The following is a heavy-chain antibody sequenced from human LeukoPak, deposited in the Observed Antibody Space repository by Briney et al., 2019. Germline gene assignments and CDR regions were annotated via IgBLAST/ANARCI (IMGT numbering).Heavy chain of an antibody. Sequence: GGSLRLSCAASGFTFSSYAMHWVRQTPGKGLEWEAVISYDRSNKYYADSVRGRFTISRDNSKNTLYLQMNSLRAEDTAVYYCARRAGAYSHPYDYWGQGTLVTVSS. CDR3: ARRAGAYSHPYDY. CDR2: ISYDRSNK. J-gene: IGHJ4*02. V-gene: IGHV3-30*14. D-gene: IGHD4/OR15-4a*01. CDR1: GFTFSSYA.